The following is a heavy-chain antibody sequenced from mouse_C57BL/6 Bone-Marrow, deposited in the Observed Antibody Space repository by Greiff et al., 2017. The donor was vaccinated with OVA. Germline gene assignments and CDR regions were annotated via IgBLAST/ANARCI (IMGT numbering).Heavy chain of an antibody. Sequence: EVMLVESGGGLVKPGGSLKLSCAASGFTFSSYAMSWVRQTPEKRLAWVATISDGGSYTYYPDNVKGRFTISRDNAKNNLYLQMSHLKSEDTAMYYCARERGLPYYFDYWGQGTTLTVSS. CDR2: ISDGGSYT. CDR3: ARERGLPYYFDY. V-gene: IGHV5-4*01. CDR1: GFTFSSYA. D-gene: IGHD2-4*01. J-gene: IGHJ2*01.